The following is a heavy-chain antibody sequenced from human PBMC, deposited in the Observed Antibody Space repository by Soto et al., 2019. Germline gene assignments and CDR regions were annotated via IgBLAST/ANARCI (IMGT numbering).Heavy chain of an antibody. CDR3: ARYYYDSSGSKQSGSYFDY. CDR1: GYSFTSYW. D-gene: IGHD3-22*01. J-gene: IGHJ4*02. V-gene: IGHV5-51*01. Sequence: GESLKISCKGSGYSFTSYWIGWVRQMPGKGLEWMGIIYPGDSDTRYSPSFQGQVTISADKSISTAYLQWSSLKASDTAMYYCARYYYDSSGSKQSGSYFDYWGQGTLVTVSS. CDR2: IYPGDSDT.